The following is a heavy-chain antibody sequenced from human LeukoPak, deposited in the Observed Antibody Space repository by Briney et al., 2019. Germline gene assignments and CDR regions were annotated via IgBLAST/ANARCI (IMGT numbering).Heavy chain of an antibody. CDR1: GDSISRSTYY. V-gene: IGHV4-39*02. D-gene: IGHD6-25*01. J-gene: IGHJ4*02. CDR3: ARSSGTGTFSY. CDR2: VYYGRSP. Sequence: SETLSLTCTVSGDSISRSTYYWAWIRQPPGKGLEWIGSVYYGRSPYFNPSLESRATISVDTSKYHFSLKMSSVTAADTAVYYCARSSGTGTFSYWGQGTLVTVSS.